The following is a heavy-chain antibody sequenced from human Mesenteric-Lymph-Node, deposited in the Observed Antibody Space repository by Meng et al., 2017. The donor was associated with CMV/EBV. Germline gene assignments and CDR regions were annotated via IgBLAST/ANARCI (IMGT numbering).Heavy chain of an antibody. J-gene: IGHJ6*02. D-gene: IGHD3-3*01. V-gene: IGHV1-69*05. Sequence: GGSLRLSCAASGFTFSSYAMNWVRQAPGKGLEWVGGIIPIFGTANYAQKFQGRVTITTDESTSTAYMELSSLRSEDTAVYYCARDLTGIFGVVINPRPPNGMDVWGQGTTVTVSS. CDR1: GFTFSSYA. CDR2: IIPIFGTA. CDR3: ARDLTGIFGVVINPRPPNGMDV.